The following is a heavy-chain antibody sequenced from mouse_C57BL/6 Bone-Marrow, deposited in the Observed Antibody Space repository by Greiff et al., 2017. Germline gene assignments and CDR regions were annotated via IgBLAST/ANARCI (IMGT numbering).Heavy chain of an antibody. V-gene: IGHV1-76*01. CDR2: IYPGSGNT. CDR1: GYTFTDYY. D-gene: IGHD2-4*01. Sequence: VQLQQSGAELVRPGASVKLSCKASGYTFTDYYINWVKQRPGQGLEWIARIYPGSGNTYYNEKFKGKATLTAEKSSSTAYMQLSSLTSADSAVYVCARGGSYDYNLYYFDYWGQGTTLTVSS. CDR3: ARGGSYDYNLYYFDY. J-gene: IGHJ2*01.